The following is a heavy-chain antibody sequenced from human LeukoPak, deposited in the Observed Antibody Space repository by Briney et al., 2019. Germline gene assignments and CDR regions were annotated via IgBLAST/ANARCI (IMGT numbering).Heavy chain of an antibody. CDR1: GDSISNYY. J-gene: IGHJ6*03. V-gene: IGHV4-59*01. D-gene: IGHD3-3*01. CDR2: IYYSGST. CDR3: ARGDFCSKSNCYLRPMDV. Sequence: PSETLSLTCTVSGDSISNYYWNWIRQPPGKGLEWIGYIYYSGSTTYNPSLKSRVTMSVDTAKNQFSLIVRSVTAADTAVYYCARGDFCSKSNCYLRPMDVWGKGTTVSVSS.